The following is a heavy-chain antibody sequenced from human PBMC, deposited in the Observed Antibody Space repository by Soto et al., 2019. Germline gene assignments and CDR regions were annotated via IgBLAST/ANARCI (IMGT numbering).Heavy chain of an antibody. CDR2: SNAGNGKT. D-gene: IGHD5-18*01. CDR3: ARDSRNSYGLYSFDY. V-gene: IGHV1-3*01. CDR1: GYTFTSYV. J-gene: IGHJ4*02. Sequence: QVQLLQSGAEVKEPGASVKVSCKASGYTFTSYVIHWVRQAPGQRLEWMGWSNAGNGKTKYSQDLQGRVTFTRDTSANTAYMDLSSLRSEDTALYYCARDSRNSYGLYSFDYWGPGTLVTVSS.